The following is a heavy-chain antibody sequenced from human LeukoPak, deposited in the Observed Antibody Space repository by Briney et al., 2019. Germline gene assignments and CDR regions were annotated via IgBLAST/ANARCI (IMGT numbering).Heavy chain of an antibody. D-gene: IGHD4-17*01. Sequence: ASVKVSCKASGYNFTNYGISWVRQAPGHGLEWMGWMSVYSGDTNYAHKVQDRVTMTTDTSTSKAFMELRGLRSDDTAFYYCARAPSFGDYGGDYWGQGTLVTVSS. CDR2: MSVYSGDT. J-gene: IGHJ4*02. CDR1: GYNFTNYG. V-gene: IGHV1-18*01. CDR3: ARAPSFGDYGGDY.